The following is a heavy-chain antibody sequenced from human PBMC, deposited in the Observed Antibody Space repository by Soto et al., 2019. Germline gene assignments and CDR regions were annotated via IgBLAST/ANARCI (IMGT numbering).Heavy chain of an antibody. J-gene: IGHJ4*02. Sequence: SQTLSLTCAISGDSVSSNSAAWNWIRQSPSRGLEWLGRTYYRSKWYNDYAVSVKSRITINPDTSKNQFSLQLNSVTPEDTAVYYYARDAWEYSSSSGYFDYWGQGTLVTVSS. CDR3: ARDAWEYSSSSGYFDY. CDR2: TYYRSKWYN. CDR1: GDSVSSNSAA. V-gene: IGHV6-1*01. D-gene: IGHD6-6*01.